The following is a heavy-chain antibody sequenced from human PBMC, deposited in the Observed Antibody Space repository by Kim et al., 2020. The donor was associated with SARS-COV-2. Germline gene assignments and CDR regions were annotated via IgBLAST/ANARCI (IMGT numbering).Heavy chain of an antibody. J-gene: IGHJ4*02. Sequence: GGSLRLSCAASGFTFSSYRMNWVRQAPGKGLEWVSYISSSSSTIKYADSVKGRFTISRDNAKNSLYLQTNSLRPEDTAVYYCARDQGGTAIVGAFDSWGPETLVTVSS. CDR2: ISSSSSTI. V-gene: IGHV3-48*01. CDR1: GFTFSSYR. CDR3: ARDQGGTAIVGAFDS. D-gene: IGHD1-26*01.